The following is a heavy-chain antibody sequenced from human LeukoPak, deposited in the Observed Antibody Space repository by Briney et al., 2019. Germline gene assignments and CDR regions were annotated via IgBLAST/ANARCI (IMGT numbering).Heavy chain of an antibody. J-gene: IGHJ1*01. V-gene: IGHV3-7*01. D-gene: IGHD4-17*01. Sequence: PGGSLRLSCAASGFTFSSYWMSWVRQAPGKGLEWVANIKQDGSEKYYVDSVKGRFTISRDNAKNSLYLQMNSLRPEDMAVYYCARMDYSDQFFQHWGQGSLVTVSS. CDR3: ARMDYSDQFFQH. CDR1: GFTFSSYW. CDR2: IKQDGSEK.